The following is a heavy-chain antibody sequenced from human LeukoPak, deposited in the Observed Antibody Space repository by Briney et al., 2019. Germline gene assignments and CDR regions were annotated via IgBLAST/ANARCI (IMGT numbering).Heavy chain of an antibody. D-gene: IGHD3-16*01. CDR1: GGSISSYY. J-gene: IGHJ4*02. V-gene: IGHV4-59*08. CDR3: ARARAFGGVIIV. Sequence: SETLSLTCTVSGGSISSYYWSWIRQPPGKGLEWIGYIYYSGSTNHNPSLKSRVTISVDTSKNQFSLKLSSVTAADTAVYYCARARAFGGVIIVWGQGTLVTVSS. CDR2: IYYSGST.